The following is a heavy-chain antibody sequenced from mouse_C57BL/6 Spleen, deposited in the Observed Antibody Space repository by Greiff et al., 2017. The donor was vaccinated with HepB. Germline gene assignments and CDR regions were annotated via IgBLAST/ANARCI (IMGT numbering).Heavy chain of an antibody. CDR1: GYTFTDYN. V-gene: IGHV1-22*01. Sequence: VQLQQSGPELVKPGASVKMSCKASGYTFTDYNMHWVKQSHGKSLEWIGYINPNNGGTSYNQKFKGKATLTVNKSSSTAYMELRSLTSEDSAVYYCARFTTVGATDAYWGQGTLVTVSA. J-gene: IGHJ3*01. D-gene: IGHD1-1*01. CDR3: ARFTTVGATDAY. CDR2: INPNNGGT.